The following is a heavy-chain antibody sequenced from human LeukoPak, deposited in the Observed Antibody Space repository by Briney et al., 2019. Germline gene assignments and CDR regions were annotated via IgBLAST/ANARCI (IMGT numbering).Heavy chain of an antibody. D-gene: IGHD5-18*01. CDR3: ARDLDSYGSY. J-gene: IGHJ4*02. CDR2: IYSGGST. Sequence: GGSLRLSCAASGFTVSSSYMGWVRQAPGKGLEWVSVIYSGGSTYYADSVKGRFTISRDNSKNTLYLQMNSLRAEDTAVYYCARDLDSYGSYWGQGTLVTVSS. V-gene: IGHV3-53*01. CDR1: GFTVSSSY.